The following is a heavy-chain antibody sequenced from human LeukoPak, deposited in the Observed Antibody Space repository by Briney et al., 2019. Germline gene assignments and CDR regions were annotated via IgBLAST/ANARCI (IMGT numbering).Heavy chain of an antibody. J-gene: IGHJ4*02. D-gene: IGHD5-12*01. CDR2: ISSGGSTI. CDR1: GFTFSDYY. V-gene: IGHV3-11*04. CDR3: ARPSSGVATTYFDY. Sequence: GGSLRLSCAASGFTFSDYYMSWIRQAPGKGLEWVSYISSGGSTIYYADSVKGRFTISRDNAKNSLYLQMNSLRAEDTAVYYCARPSSGVATTYFDYWGQGTLVTVSS.